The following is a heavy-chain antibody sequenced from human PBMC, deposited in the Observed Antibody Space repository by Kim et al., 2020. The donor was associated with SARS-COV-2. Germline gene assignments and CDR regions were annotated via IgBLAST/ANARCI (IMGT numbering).Heavy chain of an antibody. D-gene: IGHD5-18*01. J-gene: IGHJ4*02. V-gene: IGHV4-31*03. CDR3: ARATYSYALNTPRFFDY. CDR1: GGSISSGGYY. CDR2: IYYSGST. Sequence: SETLSLTCTVSGGSISSGGYYWSWIRQHPGKGLEWIGYIYYSGSTYYNPSLKSRVTISVDTSKNQFSLKLISVTAADTAVYYCARATYSYALNTPRFFDYWGQGTLATVSS.